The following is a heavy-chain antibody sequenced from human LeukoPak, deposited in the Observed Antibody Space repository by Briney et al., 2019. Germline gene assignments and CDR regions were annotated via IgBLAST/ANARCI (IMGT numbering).Heavy chain of an antibody. V-gene: IGHV4-59*12. CDR2: IYYSGST. CDR1: GGSISSYY. CDR3: ARAGRGYCSSTSCYALYYMDV. Sequence: SETLSLTCTVSGGSISSYYWSWIRQSPGKGLEWIGYIYYSGSTYYNPSLKSRVTISVDTSKNQFSLKLSSVTAADTAVYYCARAGRGYCSSTSCYALYYMDVWGKGTTVTVSS. D-gene: IGHD2-2*01. J-gene: IGHJ6*03.